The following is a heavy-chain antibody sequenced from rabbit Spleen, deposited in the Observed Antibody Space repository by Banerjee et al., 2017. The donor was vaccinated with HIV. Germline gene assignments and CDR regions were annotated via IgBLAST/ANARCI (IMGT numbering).Heavy chain of an antibody. J-gene: IGHJ6*01. D-gene: IGHD8-1*01. V-gene: IGHV1S45*01. CDR3: ARDTGSSFSSYGMDL. Sequence: QEHLEESGGGLVKPETSLTLTCKASGFSFSDRDVMCWVRQAPGKGLEWITCINMVTGKSVYASWAKGRFIMSRTSSTKVTLQMTSLTVADTATYFCARDTGSSFSSYGMDLWGPGTLVTVS. CDR2: INMVTGKS. CDR1: GFSFSDRDV.